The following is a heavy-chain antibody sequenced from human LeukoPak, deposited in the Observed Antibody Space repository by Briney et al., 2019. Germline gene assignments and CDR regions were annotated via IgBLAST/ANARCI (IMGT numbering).Heavy chain of an antibody. CDR2: MNPNSGNT. CDR1: GYTFTSYD. V-gene: IGHV1-8*01. Sequence: ASVKVSCKASGYTFTSYDINWVRQATGQGLEWMGWMNPNSGNTGYAQKFQGRVTMTRNTSISTAYMELSSLRSEDTAVYYCARGPLGSNYYDSSGFPDYWGQGTLVTVSS. D-gene: IGHD3-22*01. J-gene: IGHJ4*02. CDR3: ARGPLGSNYYDSSGFPDY.